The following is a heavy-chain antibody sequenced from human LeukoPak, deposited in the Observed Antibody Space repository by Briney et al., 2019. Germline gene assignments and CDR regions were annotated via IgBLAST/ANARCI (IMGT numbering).Heavy chain of an antibody. CDR1: GYTLTELS. D-gene: IGHD6-13*01. CDR3: ATGYLVTAGLMDV. Sequence: ASVKVSCKVSGYTLTELSMFWVRQTPGKGLEWMGSFDPEDGKTVYAQKFQGRVTMTEDTSTDTAYMELSSLRSEDTAVYYCATGYLVTAGLMDVWGQGTTVTVSS. V-gene: IGHV1-24*01. CDR2: FDPEDGKT. J-gene: IGHJ6*02.